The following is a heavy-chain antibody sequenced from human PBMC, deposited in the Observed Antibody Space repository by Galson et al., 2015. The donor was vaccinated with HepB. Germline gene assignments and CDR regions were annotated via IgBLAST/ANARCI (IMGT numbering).Heavy chain of an antibody. J-gene: IGHJ3*02. D-gene: IGHD2-2*01. Sequence: QSGAEVKKPGESLKISCKGSGYSFTSYWIGWVRQMPGKGLEWMGIIYPGDSDTRYSPSFQGQVTISADKSISTAYLQWSSPKASDTAMYYCARYGYCSSTSCQKGAFDIWGQGTMVTVSS. CDR3: ARYGYCSSTSCQKGAFDI. V-gene: IGHV5-51*01. CDR1: GYSFTSYW. CDR2: IYPGDSDT.